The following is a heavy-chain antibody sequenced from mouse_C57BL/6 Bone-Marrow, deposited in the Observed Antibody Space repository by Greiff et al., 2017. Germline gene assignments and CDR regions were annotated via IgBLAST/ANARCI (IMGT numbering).Heavy chain of an antibody. CDR3: SRPIYYYNDVWYY. D-gene: IGHD2-4*01. Sequence: QVQLQQSGPELVKPGASVKISCKASGYAFSSSWMNWVKQRPGKGLEWIGRIYPGDGDTNYNGKFKGKATLTAYKSSSTASMQLSSLPSEDSAVYFYSRPIYYYNDVWYYWCQGTTRTVSS. V-gene: IGHV1-82*01. CDR2: IYPGDGDT. J-gene: IGHJ2*01. CDR1: GYAFSSSW.